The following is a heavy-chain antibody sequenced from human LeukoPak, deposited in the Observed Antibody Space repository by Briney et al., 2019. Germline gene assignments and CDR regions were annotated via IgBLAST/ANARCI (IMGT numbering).Heavy chain of an antibody. J-gene: IGHJ4*02. CDR1: GYSFTKYW. Sequence: GESLQISCKGSGYSFTKYWIGWVRQMPGKGLEWMGIIYPGDSDSRYSPSFQGQVTISADKSTSTAYLQWSSLKASDTATYYCARHPDDSSGYYPDYWGQGTLVTVSS. D-gene: IGHD3-22*01. CDR3: ARHPDDSSGYYPDY. V-gene: IGHV5-51*01. CDR2: IYPGDSDS.